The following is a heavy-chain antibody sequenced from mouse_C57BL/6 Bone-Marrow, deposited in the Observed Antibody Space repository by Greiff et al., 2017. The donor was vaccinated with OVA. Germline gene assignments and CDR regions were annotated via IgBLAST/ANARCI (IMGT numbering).Heavy chain of an antibody. Sequence: EVHLVESGGGLVKPGGSLKLSCAASGFTFSSYAMSWVRQTPEKRLEWVATISDGGSYTYYPDNVKGRFTISRDNAKNNLYLQMSHLKSEDTAMYYCARDLTTTVVPYAMDYWGQGTSVTVSS. CDR1: GFTFSSYA. CDR2: ISDGGSYT. J-gene: IGHJ4*01. D-gene: IGHD1-1*01. V-gene: IGHV5-4*01. CDR3: ARDLTTTVVPYAMDY.